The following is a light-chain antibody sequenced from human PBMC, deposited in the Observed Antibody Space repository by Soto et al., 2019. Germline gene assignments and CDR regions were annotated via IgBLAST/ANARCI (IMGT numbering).Light chain of an antibody. CDR2: AAS. J-gene: IGKJ3*01. CDR1: QGISNY. V-gene: IGKV1-27*01. CDR3: QKHNSAPARFT. Sequence: DIQMTQSPSSLSASVGDRVTITCRASQGISNYLAWYQQKPGKVPKLLIYAASTLQSGVPSRFSGSGSGTDFTLTISSLQPEDVATYYCQKHNSAPARFTFGPGTKVDIK.